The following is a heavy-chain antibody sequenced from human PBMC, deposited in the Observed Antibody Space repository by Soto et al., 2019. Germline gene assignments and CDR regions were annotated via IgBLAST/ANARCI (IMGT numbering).Heavy chain of an antibody. CDR1: GYSFTDYH. V-gene: IGHV1-2*04. J-gene: IGHJ6*02. D-gene: IGHD2-8*01. CDR2: INPKSGGT. Sequence: ASVKVSCKASGYSFTDYHIHWVRQAPGQGLEWLGRINPKSGGTSTAQKFQGWVTMTRDRSISTVYMELTRLRSDDTAVYFCERGYSTDCSNGVCSFFYNHEMDVWGQGTTVTVSS. CDR3: ERGYSTDCSNGVCSFFYNHEMDV.